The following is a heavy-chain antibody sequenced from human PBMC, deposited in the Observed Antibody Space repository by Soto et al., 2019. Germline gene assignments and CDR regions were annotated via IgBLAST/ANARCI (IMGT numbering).Heavy chain of an antibody. CDR1: GGSISSGDYY. V-gene: IGHV4-30-4*01. CDR3: ARTVVVPAAIPGQLYYYYYGMDV. J-gene: IGHJ6*02. Sequence: SETLSLTCTVSGGSISSGDYYWSWIRQPPGKGLEWIGYIYYSGSTYYNPSLKSRVTISVDTSKNQFSLKLSSVTAADTAVYYCARTVVVPAAIPGQLYYYYYGMDVWGQGTTVTVSS. D-gene: IGHD2-2*01. CDR2: IYYSGST.